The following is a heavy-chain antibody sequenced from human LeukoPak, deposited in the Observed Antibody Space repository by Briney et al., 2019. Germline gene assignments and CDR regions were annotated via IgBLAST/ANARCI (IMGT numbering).Heavy chain of an antibody. CDR2: ISGSGGST. V-gene: IGHV3-23*01. CDR3: AKVWAAMVRGAIDY. J-gene: IGHJ4*02. D-gene: IGHD3-10*01. CDR1: GFTFSSYA. Sequence: GGSLRLSCAASGFTFSSYAMSWVRQAPGKGLEWVSAISGSGGSTYYADSVKGRFTISRDNSKNTLYLRMNSLRAEDTAVYYCAKVWAAMVRGAIDYWGQGTLVTVSS.